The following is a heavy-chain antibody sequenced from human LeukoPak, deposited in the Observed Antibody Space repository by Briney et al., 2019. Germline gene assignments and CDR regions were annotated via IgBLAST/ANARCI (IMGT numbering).Heavy chain of an antibody. D-gene: IGHD6-13*01. Sequence: GGSLRLSCAASGYTFSSYGMHWVRQAPGKGLEWVAFIRYDGSNKYYADSVKGRFTISRDNAKNSLYLQMNSLRSEDTAVYYCAREDASSWDYWGQGILVTVSS. CDR2: IRYDGSNK. V-gene: IGHV3-30*02. CDR1: GYTFSSYG. CDR3: AREDASSWDY. J-gene: IGHJ4*02.